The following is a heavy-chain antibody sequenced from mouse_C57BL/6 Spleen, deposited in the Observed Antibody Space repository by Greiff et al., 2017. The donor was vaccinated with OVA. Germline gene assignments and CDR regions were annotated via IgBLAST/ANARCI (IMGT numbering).Heavy chain of an antibody. CDR2: IWSGGST. J-gene: IGHJ3*01. D-gene: IGHD1-1*01. CDR3: AKEDITTVVAPGAY. Sequence: QVQLQQSGPGLVQPSQRLSITCTVSGFSLTSSGVHWVRQSPGKGLEWLGVIWSGGSTDYNAAFMSRLSITKDNSKSQVFFKMNSLQADDTAIYYCAKEDITTVVAPGAYWGQGTLVTVSA. CDR1: GFSLTSSG. V-gene: IGHV2-5*01.